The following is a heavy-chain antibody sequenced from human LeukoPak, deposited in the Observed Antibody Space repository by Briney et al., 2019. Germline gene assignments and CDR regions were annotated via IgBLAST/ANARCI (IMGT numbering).Heavy chain of an antibody. V-gene: IGHV4-59*08. CDR2: IYYSEST. CDR1: GGSISSNY. D-gene: IGHD1-26*01. Sequence: SETLSLTCTVSGGSISSNYGSWNRQPPGQGLDWNGYIYYSESTNYNPSLSSLVTISVDTTMNQFSLKLSSVTAADTAVYYCARETKEGATPPPYYDYGIDVWGQGTTVTVSS. CDR3: ARETKEGATPPPYYDYGIDV. J-gene: IGHJ6*02.